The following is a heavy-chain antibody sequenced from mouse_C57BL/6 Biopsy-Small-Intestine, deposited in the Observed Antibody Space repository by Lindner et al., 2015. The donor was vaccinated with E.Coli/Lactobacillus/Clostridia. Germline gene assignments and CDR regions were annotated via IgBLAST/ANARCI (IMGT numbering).Heavy chain of an antibody. CDR2: ISAYNGNT. CDR3: ARDTKTTMFGEVNQDDFDV. J-gene: IGHJ1*01. Sequence: SVKVSCKASGYTFSSYGISWVRQAPGQGLEWMGWISAYNGNTNYAQKFQGRVTMTTDTSTDTAYMELRSLKSDDTAMYYCARDTKTTMFGEVNQDDFDVWGQGTKVTVSS. D-gene: IGHD1-1*01. V-gene: IGHV1-7*01. CDR1: GYTFSSYG.